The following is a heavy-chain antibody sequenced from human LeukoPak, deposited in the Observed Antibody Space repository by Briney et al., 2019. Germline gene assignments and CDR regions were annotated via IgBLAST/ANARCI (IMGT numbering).Heavy chain of an antibody. V-gene: IGHV3-23*01. J-gene: IGHJ4*02. Sequence: RGSLRLSCAASGFTFSSSAMSWVRQVPGKGLEWVSGISASGGSTSYADSVRGRFTISRDNSKNTLYVQMNSLRDEDTAVYYCARGTIARLGPFDCWGQGTLVIVSS. CDR2: ISASGGST. CDR1: GFTFSSSA. D-gene: IGHD6-6*01. CDR3: ARGTIARLGPFDC.